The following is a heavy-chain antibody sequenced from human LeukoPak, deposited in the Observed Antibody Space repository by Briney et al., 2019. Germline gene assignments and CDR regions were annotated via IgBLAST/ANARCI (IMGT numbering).Heavy chain of an antibody. J-gene: IGHJ4*02. CDR3: ASWAGNTQSDSWSGPFDY. CDR1: GLTFSNFK. Sequence: TGGSLRLSCAVSGLTFSNFKMNWVRQAPGKGLEWVSYISGSGRTTFYADSVKGRFTISRDNAKNSLYLQMSSLRVEDTAVYYCASWAGNTQSDSWSGPFDYWGQETLVTVSS. D-gene: IGHD3-3*01. CDR2: ISGSGRTT. V-gene: IGHV3-48*03.